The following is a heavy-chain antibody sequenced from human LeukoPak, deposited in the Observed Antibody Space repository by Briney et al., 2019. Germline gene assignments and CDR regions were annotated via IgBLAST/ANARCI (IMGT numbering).Heavy chain of an antibody. CDR3: ARDSFRTAKMATTYDY. D-gene: IGHD5-24*01. CDR1: GFTFSSYW. Sequence: GSLRLSCAASGFTFSSYWMSWVRQAPGKGLEWVANIKQDGSEKYYVDSVKGRFTISRDNAKNSLYLQMNSLRAEDTAVYYCARDSFRTAKMATTYDYWGQGTLVTVSS. J-gene: IGHJ4*02. V-gene: IGHV3-7*01. CDR2: IKQDGSEK.